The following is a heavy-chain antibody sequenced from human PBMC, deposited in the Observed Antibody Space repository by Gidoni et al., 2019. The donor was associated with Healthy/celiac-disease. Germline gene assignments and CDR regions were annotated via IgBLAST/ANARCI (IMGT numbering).Heavy chain of an antibody. V-gene: IGHV3-21*01. Sequence: EVQLVESGGGLVKPGGSLRLSCAASGFTFSSYSMNWVRQAPGKGLEWVSSISSSSSYIYYADSGKGRFTISRDNAKNSLYLQMNSLRAEDTAVYYCARNLGYSYGPDAFDIWGQGTMVTVSS. CDR2: ISSSSSYI. CDR1: GFTFSSYS. D-gene: IGHD5-18*01. J-gene: IGHJ3*02. CDR3: ARNLGYSYGPDAFDI.